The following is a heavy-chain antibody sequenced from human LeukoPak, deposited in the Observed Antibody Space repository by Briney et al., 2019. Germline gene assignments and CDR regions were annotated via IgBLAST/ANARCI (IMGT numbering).Heavy chain of an antibody. CDR3: ARDSVYYDSSGYYSD. CDR1: GFSFSTSR. J-gene: IGHJ1*01. V-gene: IGHV3-21*01. CDR2: ISSSSSYI. D-gene: IGHD3-22*01. Sequence: KPGGSLRLSCAASGFSFSTSRMNWVRQTPGKGLEWVSSISSSSSYIYYADSVKGRFTISRDNAKNSLYLQMNSLRAEDTAVYYCARDSVYYDSSGYYSDWGQGTLVTVSS.